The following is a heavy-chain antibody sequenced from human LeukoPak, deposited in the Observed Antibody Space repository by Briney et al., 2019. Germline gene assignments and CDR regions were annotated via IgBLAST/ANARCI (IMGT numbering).Heavy chain of an antibody. CDR1: GGSFSGYY. CDR2: INHSGST. V-gene: IGHV4-34*01. Sequence: SETPSLTRAVYGGSFSGYYWSWIRQPPRKGLEWIGEINHSGSTNYNPSLKSRVTISVDTSRNQFSLKLSSVTAADTAVYYCASNHNDYGDYVQAYWGQGTLVTVSS. CDR3: ASNHNDYGDYVQAY. J-gene: IGHJ4*02. D-gene: IGHD4-17*01.